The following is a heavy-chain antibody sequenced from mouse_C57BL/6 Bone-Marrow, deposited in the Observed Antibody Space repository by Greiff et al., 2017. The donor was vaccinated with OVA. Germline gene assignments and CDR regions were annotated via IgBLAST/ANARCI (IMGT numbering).Heavy chain of an antibody. V-gene: IGHV14-4*01. CDR3: TTRSLLCYAMDY. CDR1: GFNIKDDY. D-gene: IGHD2-1*01. J-gene: IGHJ4*01. CDR2: IDPENGDT. Sequence: VQLQQSGAELVRPGASVKLSCTASGFNIKDDYMHWVKQRPEQGLEWIGWIDPENGDTEYASKFQGKATITADTSSNTAYLQLSSLTSEDTAVYYCTTRSLLCYAMDYWGQGTSVTVSP.